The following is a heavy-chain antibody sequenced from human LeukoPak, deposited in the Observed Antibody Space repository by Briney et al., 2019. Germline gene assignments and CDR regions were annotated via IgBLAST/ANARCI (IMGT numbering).Heavy chain of an antibody. CDR1: GFTFSSYS. J-gene: IGHJ4*02. CDR3: ARGRSSTSFFIDY. D-gene: IGHD2-2*01. Sequence: GGSLRLSCAASGFTFSSYSMNWVRRAPGKGLEWVSSISSSSSYIYYADSVKGRFTISRDNAKNSLYLQMNSLRAEDTAVYYCARGRSSTSFFIDYWGQGTLVTVSS. V-gene: IGHV3-21*01. CDR2: ISSSSSYI.